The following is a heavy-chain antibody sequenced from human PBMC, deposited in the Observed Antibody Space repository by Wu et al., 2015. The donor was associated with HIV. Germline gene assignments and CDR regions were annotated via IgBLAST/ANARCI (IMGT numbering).Heavy chain of an antibody. CDR2: IIPIFGTA. CDR3: AREGIHDYGAQRALYYYYGMDV. CDR1: GDTFNYYA. V-gene: IGHV1-69*05. D-gene: IGHD4-17*01. J-gene: IGHJ6*02. Sequence: QVHLVQSGAEVKKPGSSVKVSCKTSGDTFNYYAVNWVRQAPGQGLEWMGRIIPIFGTANYAQKFQGRVTITTDESTSTAYMELSSLRSEDTAVYYCAREGIHDYGAQRALYYYYGMDVWGQGTTVTVSS.